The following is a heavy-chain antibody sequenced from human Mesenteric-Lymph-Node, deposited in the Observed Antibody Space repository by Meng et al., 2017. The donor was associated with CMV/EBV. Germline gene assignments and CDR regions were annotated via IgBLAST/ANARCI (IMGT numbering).Heavy chain of an antibody. J-gene: IGHJ6*02. CDR1: GGSISSYY. V-gene: IGHV4-59*01. Sequence: SETLSLTCTVSGGSISSYYWSWLRQPPGKGLEWIAYIYYSGSINDNPSLKSRVTISVDTSKNQFSLKLNSVTAADTAVYYCARAGIAARHYYYYGMDVWGQGTTVTVSS. CDR2: IYYSGSI. CDR3: ARAGIAARHYYYYGMDV. D-gene: IGHD6-6*01.